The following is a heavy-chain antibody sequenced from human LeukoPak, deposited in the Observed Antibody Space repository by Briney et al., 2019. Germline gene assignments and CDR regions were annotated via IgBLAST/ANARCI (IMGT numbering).Heavy chain of an antibody. D-gene: IGHD3-22*01. CDR1: GFSVSNNY. Sequence: GGSLRLSCAASGFSVSNNYMSWVRQAPGKGLEWVAGISGSAGGTYYADSVKGRFTISRDNAKNTLYLQLNNLRAEDTAVYFCAKRGVVIRVILVGFYKEAYYFDSWGQGALVTVSS. CDR3: AKRGVVIRVILVGFYKEAYYFDS. J-gene: IGHJ4*02. V-gene: IGHV3-23*01. CDR2: ISGSAGGT.